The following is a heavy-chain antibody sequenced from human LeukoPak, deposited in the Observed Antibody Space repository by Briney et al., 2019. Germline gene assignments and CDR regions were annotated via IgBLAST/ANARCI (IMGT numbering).Heavy chain of an antibody. V-gene: IGHV4-38-2*02. CDR3: AREYYDSSGYIPL. J-gene: IGHJ4*02. D-gene: IGHD3-22*01. Sequence: PSETLSLTCTVSGYSISSGYYWGWIRQPPGKGLECIGEINHSGSTNYNPSLKSRVTISVDTSKNQFSLKLSSVTAADTAVYYCAREYYDSSGYIPLWGQGTQVTVSS. CDR1: GYSISSGYY. CDR2: INHSGST.